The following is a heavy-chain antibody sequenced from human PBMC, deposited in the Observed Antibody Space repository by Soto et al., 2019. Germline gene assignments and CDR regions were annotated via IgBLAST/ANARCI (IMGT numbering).Heavy chain of an antibody. CDR1: GGTFSSYA. J-gene: IGHJ6*02. D-gene: IGHD3-10*01. CDR3: ARSKWLYYYGSGSLPNSYGMDV. V-gene: IGHV1-69*13. Sequence: SVEVSCKASGGTFSSYAISWVRQAPGQGLEWMGGIIPIFGTANYAQKFQGRVTITADESTSTAYMELSSLRSEDTAVYYCARSKWLYYYGSGSLPNSYGMDVWGQGTTVTV. CDR2: IIPIFGTA.